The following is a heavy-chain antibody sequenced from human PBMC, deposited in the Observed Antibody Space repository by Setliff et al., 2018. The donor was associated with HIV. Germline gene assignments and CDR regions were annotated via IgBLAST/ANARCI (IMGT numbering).Heavy chain of an antibody. J-gene: IGHJ5*02. CDR3: ARDLFMEGYSSSWDWFDP. CDR1: GSFFSRHP. D-gene: IGHD6-13*01. Sequence: QPGGSLRLSCAASGSFFSRHPMHWVRQAPGKGLEWVAVISYDGSDKFYADSVRGRFTISRDNSKKSLYLQMNSLRAEDTAMYYCARDLFMEGYSSSWDWFDPWGQGTLVTVS. CDR2: ISYDGSDK. V-gene: IGHV3-30*04.